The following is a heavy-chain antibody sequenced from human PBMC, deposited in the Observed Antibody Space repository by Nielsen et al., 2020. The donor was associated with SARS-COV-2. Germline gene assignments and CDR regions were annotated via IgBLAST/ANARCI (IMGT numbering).Heavy chain of an antibody. V-gene: IGHV3-74*01. D-gene: IGHD3-10*01. Sequence: GGSLRLSCAASGFTFSSYWMHWVRQAPGKGLVWVSRINSDGSSTSYADSVKGRFTISRDNAKNTLYLQMNSLRAEDTAVYYCAREDPGSWPSYYYYGMDVWGQGTTVTVSS. J-gene: IGHJ6*02. CDR3: AREDPGSWPSYYYYGMDV. CDR2: INSDGSST. CDR1: GFTFSSYW.